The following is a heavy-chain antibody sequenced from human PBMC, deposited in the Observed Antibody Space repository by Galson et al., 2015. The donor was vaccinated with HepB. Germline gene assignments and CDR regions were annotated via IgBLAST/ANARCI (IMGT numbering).Heavy chain of an antibody. V-gene: IGHV6-1*01. Sequence: CAISGDSVSSNSAARNWIRQSPSTGLEWLGRTYYRSKWYNNYAVSVKSRITINPDTSKNQFSLQLNSGTPEDTAVYYCASVGGATDPPFFDYWGQGTLVTVSS. CDR2: TYYRSKWYN. CDR3: ASVGGATDPPFFDY. D-gene: IGHD1-26*01. J-gene: IGHJ4*02. CDR1: GDSVSSNSAA.